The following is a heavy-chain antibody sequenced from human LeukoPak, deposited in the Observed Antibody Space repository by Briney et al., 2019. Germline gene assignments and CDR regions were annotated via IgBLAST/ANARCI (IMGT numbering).Heavy chain of an antibody. CDR2: ISGSGDST. CDR1: GFTFNNYA. J-gene: IGHJ3*02. V-gene: IGHV3-23*01. D-gene: IGHD3-22*01. Sequence: PGGSLRLSCAGSGFTFNNYAMSWVRQAPGKGLEWVSGISGSGDSTYYTDSVKGRFTISRDNTKNSLYLQMNSLRAGDTAVYYCAREVAERSRVGGYGFDAFDIWGQGTMVTVSS. CDR3: AREVAERSRVGGYGFDAFDI.